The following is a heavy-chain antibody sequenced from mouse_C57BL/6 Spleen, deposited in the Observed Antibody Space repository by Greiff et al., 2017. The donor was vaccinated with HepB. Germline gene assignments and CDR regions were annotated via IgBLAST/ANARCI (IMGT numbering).Heavy chain of an antibody. CDR3: ARKGNYGYYYAIDY. CDR2: INPNNGGT. Sequence: EVQLQQSGPELVKPGASVKISCKASGYTFTDYYMNWVKQSHGKSLEWIGDINPNNGGTSYNQKFKGKATLTVDKSSSTAYMELRSLTSEDSAVYYCARKGNYGYYYAIDYWGQGTSVTVSS. D-gene: IGHD2-1*01. J-gene: IGHJ4*01. CDR1: GYTFTDYY. V-gene: IGHV1-26*01.